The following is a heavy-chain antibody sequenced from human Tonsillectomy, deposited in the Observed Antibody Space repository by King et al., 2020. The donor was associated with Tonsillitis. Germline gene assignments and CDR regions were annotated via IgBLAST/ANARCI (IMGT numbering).Heavy chain of an antibody. CDR1: GFTFCSYA. J-gene: IGHJ3*02. V-gene: IGHV3-23*04. CDR2: ISGSGGST. Sequence: VQLVESGGGVVQPGGALRLSRAASGFTFCSYALSWVAQAPGKGLSWVLAISGSGGSTYYAPSVKGRFTISRDNSKNTLYLQMNSLRAEDTAVYYCAKDIWFGDGNGAFDIWGQGTMVTVSS. D-gene: IGHD3-10*01. CDR3: AKDIWFGDGNGAFDI.